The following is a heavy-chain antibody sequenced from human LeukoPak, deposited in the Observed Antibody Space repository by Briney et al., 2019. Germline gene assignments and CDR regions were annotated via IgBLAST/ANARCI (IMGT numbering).Heavy chain of an antibody. V-gene: IGHV3-23*01. Sequence: GGSLRLSCAASGFTFTGYSLGWVRQAPGKGLKWVSVISGSGAGTFYADSVQGRFTISRDNSENTLFLQMNSLRADDTAVYYCARKLAGGTAGGSGCFENWGQGTPVTVSS. CDR2: ISGSGAGT. CDR3: ARKLAGGTAGGSGCFEN. CDR1: GFTFTGYS. D-gene: IGHD3-10*01. J-gene: IGHJ4*02.